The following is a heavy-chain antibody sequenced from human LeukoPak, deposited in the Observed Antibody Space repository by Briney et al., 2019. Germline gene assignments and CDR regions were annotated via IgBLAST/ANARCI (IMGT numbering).Heavy chain of an antibody. CDR1: GDSISSGSYF. J-gene: IGHJ4*02. CDR3: ARVGLVRGAPDYYFDY. D-gene: IGHD3-10*01. V-gene: IGHV4-61*02. Sequence: SSQTLSLTCTVSGDSISSGSYFWIWIRQPAGKGLEWIGRIDGSGNTNYNPSLKSRVTMSVDTSKNQFSLKLNSVTAADTAVYYCARVGLVRGAPDYYFDYWGQGTLVTVSS. CDR2: IDGSGNT.